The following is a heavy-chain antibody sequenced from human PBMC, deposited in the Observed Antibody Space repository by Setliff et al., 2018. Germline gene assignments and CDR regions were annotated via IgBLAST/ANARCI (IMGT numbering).Heavy chain of an antibody. J-gene: IGHJ6*02. CDR2: IFHSGST. V-gene: IGHV4-31*03. CDR1: GDSISSGSYY. Sequence: SETLSLTCTVSGDSISSGSYYWNWIRQHPEKGLEWLGYIFHSGSTHYNSSLKSRITISIDTSKNHFSLELNSVTAADSAVYYCARVSGMGSPPYYYYYYGMDVWGQGTTVTVS. CDR3: ARVSGMGSPPYYYYYYGMDV. D-gene: IGHD6-25*01.